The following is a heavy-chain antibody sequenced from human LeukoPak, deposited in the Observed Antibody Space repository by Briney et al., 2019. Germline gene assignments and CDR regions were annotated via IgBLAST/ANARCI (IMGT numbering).Heavy chain of an antibody. D-gene: IGHD2-2*01. V-gene: IGHV3-30-3*01. CDR2: ISYDGSSK. CDR1: GFTFSSYA. J-gene: IGHJ6*02. Sequence: GGSLRLSCAASGFTFSSYAMHWVRQAPGKGLEWVAVISYDGSSKYYADSVKGRFTISRDNSKNTLYLQMNSLRAEDTAVYYCAGSSTSCYLSCYYYGMDVWGQGTTVTVSS. CDR3: AGSSTSCYLSCYYYGMDV.